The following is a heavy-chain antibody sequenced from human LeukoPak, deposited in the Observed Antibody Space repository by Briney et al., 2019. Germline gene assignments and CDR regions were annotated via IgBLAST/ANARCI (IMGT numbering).Heavy chain of an antibody. V-gene: IGHV3-48*03. CDR3: ARDGGHSTVSGDYFDF. CDR2: ISSSGSTT. D-gene: IGHD4-23*01. J-gene: IGHJ4*02. Sequence: PGGSLRLSCAASGFTFSSFEMNWVRQAPGKGLEWISYISSSGSTTYYADSLEGRFTISRDNAKNSLYLQINSLRGEDTAIYYCARDGGHSTVSGDYFDFWGQGALVTVS. CDR1: GFTFSSFE.